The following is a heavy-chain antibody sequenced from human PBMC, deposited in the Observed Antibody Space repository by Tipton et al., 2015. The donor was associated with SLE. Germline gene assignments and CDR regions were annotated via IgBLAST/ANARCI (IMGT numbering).Heavy chain of an antibody. CDR2: IYRGGST. CDR3: ARFSGGRIDY. J-gene: IGHJ4*02. Sequence: SLRLSCAGSGFTFNNYAMSWVRQAPGKGLEWVSVIYRGGSTYYADSVKGRFTISRDNTKNTLYLQMNSLRAEDTAVYYCARFSGGRIDYWGQGTLVTVSS. CDR1: GFTFNNYA. V-gene: IGHV3-23*03. D-gene: IGHD6-25*01.